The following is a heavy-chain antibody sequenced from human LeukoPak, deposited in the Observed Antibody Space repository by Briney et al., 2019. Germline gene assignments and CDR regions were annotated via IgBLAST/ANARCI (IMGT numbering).Heavy chain of an antibody. J-gene: IGHJ4*02. V-gene: IGHV3-7*01. Sequence: SGGSLRLSCAASGFTLSSHWMSWVRQAPGKGLEWVANIKQDGSEKYYVDSVKGRFTISRDNAKNSLYLQMNSLRAEDTALYCCARSSSGAFDYWCQGTLVTVSS. CDR1: GFTLSSHW. CDR2: IKQDGSEK. CDR3: ARSSSGAFDY. D-gene: IGHD1-26*01.